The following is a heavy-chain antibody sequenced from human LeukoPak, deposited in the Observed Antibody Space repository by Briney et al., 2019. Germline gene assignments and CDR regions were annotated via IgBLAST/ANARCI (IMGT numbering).Heavy chain of an antibody. CDR3: IVVVEPPDSDGFDV. D-gene: IGHD1-14*01. CDR2: INADGSIR. CDR1: GFIFGNSW. Sequence: PGGSLRLSCAASGFIFGNSWVHWVRQAPGKGLVWVSLINADGSIRTYADSVRGRFTIARDNARNTLSLQMNSLTIEDTAVYYCIVVVEPPDSDGFDVWGQGTMITVSS. J-gene: IGHJ3*01. V-gene: IGHV3-74*01.